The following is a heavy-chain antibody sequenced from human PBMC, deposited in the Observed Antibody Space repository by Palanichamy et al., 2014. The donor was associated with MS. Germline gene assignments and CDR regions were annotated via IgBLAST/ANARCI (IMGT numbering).Heavy chain of an antibody. D-gene: IGHD1-20*01. CDR3: ATQFNFLFDY. J-gene: IGHJ4*02. CDR2: ISYSGND. V-gene: IGHV4-30-4*01. CDR1: GGSVTSGGYF. Sequence: QVQLQESGPGLVRPSQTLSLTCAVSGGSVTSGGYFWSWVRQTPGKGLEWIGYISYSGNDHYNPSLRGRVSISADTSKNQFPLKLSSVTAADTAVYFCATQFNFLFDYWGQGILVAVSS.